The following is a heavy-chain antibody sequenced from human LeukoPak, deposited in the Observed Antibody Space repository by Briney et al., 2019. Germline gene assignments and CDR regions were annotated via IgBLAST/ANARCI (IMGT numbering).Heavy chain of an antibody. V-gene: IGHV3-7*03. CDR2: IKQDGSAK. Sequence: GGSLRLSCAASGFTFSRHWMYWVRQAPGKGLEWVANIKQDGSAKPYVDSVKGRFTISRDNAKNSLFLQMNSLRAEDTAVYYCARDNGWSADFWGQGTLVTVSS. D-gene: IGHD2-15*01. CDR3: ARDNGWSADF. J-gene: IGHJ4*02. CDR1: GFTFSRHW.